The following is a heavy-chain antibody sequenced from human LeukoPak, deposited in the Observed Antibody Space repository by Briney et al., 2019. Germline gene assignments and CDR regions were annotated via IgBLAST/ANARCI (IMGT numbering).Heavy chain of an antibody. V-gene: IGHV3-7*03. CDR2: IKQDGSAK. Sequence: GGSLRLSCAASGFTFSRHWMYWVRQAPGKGLEWVANIKQDGSAKPYVDSVKGRFTISRDNAKNSLFLQMNSLRAEDTAVYYCARDNGWSADFWGQGTLVTVSS. D-gene: IGHD2-15*01. CDR3: ARDNGWSADF. J-gene: IGHJ4*02. CDR1: GFTFSRHW.